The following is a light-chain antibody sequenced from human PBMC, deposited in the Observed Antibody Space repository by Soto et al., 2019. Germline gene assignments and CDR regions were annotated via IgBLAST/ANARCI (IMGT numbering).Light chain of an antibody. CDR2: EVS. CDR1: SSDVGGYNY. V-gene: IGLV2-14*01. CDR3: SSYTSSSNDV. J-gene: IGLJ1*01. Sequence: QSALTQPASVSGSPGQSITISCTGTSSDVGGYNYVSWYQQHPGKAPKLMIYEVSNRPSGVSNRFSGSKSGNTASLTISGLQAEDEADYYCSSYTSSSNDVFGTGTKVTVL.